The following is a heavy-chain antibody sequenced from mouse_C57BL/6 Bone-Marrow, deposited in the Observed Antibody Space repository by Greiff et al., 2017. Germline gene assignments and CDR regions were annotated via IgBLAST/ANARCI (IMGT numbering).Heavy chain of an antibody. V-gene: IGHV1-15*01. CDR2: IDPETGGT. CDR3: TRQGLYGSSQYYFDY. CDR1: GYPFTDYE. D-gene: IGHD1-1*01. J-gene: IGHJ2*01. Sequence: VQLQQSGAELVRPGASVTLSCKASGYPFTDYEMHWVKQTPVHGLEWIGAIDPETGGTAYNQKFKGKAILTADKSSSTAYMELRSLTSEDSAVYYCTRQGLYGSSQYYFDYWGQGTTLTVSS.